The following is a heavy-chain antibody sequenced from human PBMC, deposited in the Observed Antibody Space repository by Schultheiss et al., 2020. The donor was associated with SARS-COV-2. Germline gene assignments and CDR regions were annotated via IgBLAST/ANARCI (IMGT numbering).Heavy chain of an antibody. CDR3: ARDSRKLGFWDY. CDR2: ISYDGSNK. Sequence: GESLKISCAASGFTFSSYAMHWVRQAPGKGLEWVAVISYDGSNKYYADSVKGRFTISRDNSKNTLYLQMNSLRAEDTAVYYCARDSRKLGFWDYWGQGTLVTVSS. J-gene: IGHJ4*02. D-gene: IGHD3-3*01. CDR1: GFTFSSYA. V-gene: IGHV3-30*04.